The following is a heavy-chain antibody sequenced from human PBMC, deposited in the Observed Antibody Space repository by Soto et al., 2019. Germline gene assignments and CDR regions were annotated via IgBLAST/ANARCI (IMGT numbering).Heavy chain of an antibody. CDR3: ARGNYYDILTGYHPIRIDY. V-gene: IGHV1-18*01. CDR2: ISAYNGNT. D-gene: IGHD3-9*01. Sequence: ASVKVSCKASGYTFTSYGISWVRQAPGQGLEWMGWISAYNGNTNYAQKLQGRVTMTTDTSTSTAYMELRSLRSDDTAVYYCARGNYYDILTGYHPIRIDYWGQGTLVTVSS. J-gene: IGHJ4*02. CDR1: GYTFTSYG.